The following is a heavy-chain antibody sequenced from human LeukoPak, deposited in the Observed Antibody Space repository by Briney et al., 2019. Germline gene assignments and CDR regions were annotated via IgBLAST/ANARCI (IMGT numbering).Heavy chain of an antibody. CDR3: ARHRGYCSSTSCYASWFDP. CDR2: INHSGST. Sequence: SETLSLTCAVYGGSFSGYYWSWIRQPPGKGLEWIGEINHSGSTNYNPSLKSRVTISVDTSKNQFSLKLSSVTAADTAVYYCARHRGYCSSTSCYASWFDPWDQGTLVTVSS. V-gene: IGHV4-34*01. D-gene: IGHD2-2*01. J-gene: IGHJ5*02. CDR1: GGSFSGYY.